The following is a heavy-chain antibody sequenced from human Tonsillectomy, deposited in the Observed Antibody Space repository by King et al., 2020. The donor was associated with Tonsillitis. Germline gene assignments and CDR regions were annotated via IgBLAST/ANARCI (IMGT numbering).Heavy chain of an antibody. D-gene: IGHD6-19*01. V-gene: IGHV4-59*08. CDR2: VYYTGAN. CDR1: GDSIGTYY. CDR3: ARHSGYASGWFSH. J-gene: IGHJ5*02. Sequence: VQLQESGPGLVKPSETLSLTCTVSGDSIGTYYWSWLRQPPGKGLEWIGYVYYTGANMYNPSLKTRVTISDDTSKNQFSLRLTSVTAADTAVYYCARHSGYASGWFSHWGQGILVTVSA.